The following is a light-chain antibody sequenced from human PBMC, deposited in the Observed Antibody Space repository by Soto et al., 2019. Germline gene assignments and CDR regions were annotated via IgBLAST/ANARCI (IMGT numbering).Light chain of an antibody. CDR1: SGDVGGYNY. CDR3: CSYAGSDTWI. CDR2: DVS. Sequence: QSVLTQPRSVSGSPGQSVTISCTGTSGDVGGYNYVSWYQQHPGKAPKLISYDVSTRPSGVPDRYFGSKSGNTASLTISGLQAEDEADYYCCSYAGSDTWIFGGGTKVTVL. J-gene: IGLJ2*01. V-gene: IGLV2-11*01.